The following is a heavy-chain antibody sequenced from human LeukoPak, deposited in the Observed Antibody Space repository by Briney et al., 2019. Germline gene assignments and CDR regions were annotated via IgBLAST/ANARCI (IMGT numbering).Heavy chain of an antibody. V-gene: IGHV4-59*01. Sequence: PSETLSLTCTVSGRSISSYYWSWIRQPPGKGLEWIGYIYYSGITNYNPSLKSRVTISVDTSKNQFSLKLSSVTAADTAVYYCARALLWFGEFPPHYMDVWGKGTTVTVPS. CDR1: GRSISSYY. D-gene: IGHD3-10*01. CDR3: ARALLWFGEFPPHYMDV. CDR2: IYYSGIT. J-gene: IGHJ6*03.